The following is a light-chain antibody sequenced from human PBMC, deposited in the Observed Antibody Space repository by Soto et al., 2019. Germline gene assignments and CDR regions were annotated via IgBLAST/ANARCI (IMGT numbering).Light chain of an antibody. CDR3: QQYINWPLT. J-gene: IGKJ5*01. CDR2: DAS. V-gene: IGKV3-11*01. CDR1: QTVSSY. Sequence: EIVLTQSPATLSLSPGERATLSCRASQTVSSYLAWYQQKPGQAPRLLIYDASNRATGIPARFSGSGSGTDFTLTISSLEPEDFAVYYCQQYINWPLTFGQGTRLEIK.